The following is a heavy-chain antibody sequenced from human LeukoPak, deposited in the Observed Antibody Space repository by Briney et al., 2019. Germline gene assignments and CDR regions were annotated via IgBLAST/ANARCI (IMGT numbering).Heavy chain of an antibody. CDR2: ISSSSSTI. CDR1: GFTFSSYW. J-gene: IGHJ3*02. V-gene: IGHV3-48*02. CDR3: VAYCGGDCYSHHAPSDAFDI. D-gene: IGHD2-21*02. Sequence: GGSLRLSCAASGFTFSSYWMSWVRQAPGKGLEWVSYISSSSSTIYYADSVKGRFTISRDNAKNSLYLQMNSLRDEDTAVYYCVAYCGGDCYSHHAPSDAFDIWGQGTMVTVSS.